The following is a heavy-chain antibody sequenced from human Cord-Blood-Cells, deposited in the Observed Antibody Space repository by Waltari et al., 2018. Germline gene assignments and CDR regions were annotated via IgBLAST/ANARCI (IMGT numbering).Heavy chain of an antibody. CDR3: ASWGTVVPAAIRRWFDP. V-gene: IGHV1-2*02. Sequence: QVQLVQSGAEVKKPGASVKVSCKASGYTFTGYYMHWVRQAPGQGLEWMGWINPNSGGTNYAQKFQGRVTMTRDTSISTAYMELSRLRSDDTAVYYCASWGTVVPAAIRRWFDPWGQGTLVTVSS. CDR2: INPNSGGT. J-gene: IGHJ5*02. D-gene: IGHD2-2*02. CDR1: GYTFTGYY.